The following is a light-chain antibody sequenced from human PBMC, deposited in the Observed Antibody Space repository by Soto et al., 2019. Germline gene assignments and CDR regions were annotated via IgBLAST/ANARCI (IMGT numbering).Light chain of an antibody. CDR1: QTVSSNS. CDR3: QLYGFSPKM. V-gene: IGKV3-20*01. Sequence: EIVLTQSPGTLTLSPGERATLSCRASQTVSSNSLAWYQQKAGQAPRVLIFDVSTRATGIPDRFSGSGSGTDFTLTISRLEPEDFAVYYCQLYGFSPKMFGSGTRVEIK. J-gene: IGKJ1*01. CDR2: DVS.